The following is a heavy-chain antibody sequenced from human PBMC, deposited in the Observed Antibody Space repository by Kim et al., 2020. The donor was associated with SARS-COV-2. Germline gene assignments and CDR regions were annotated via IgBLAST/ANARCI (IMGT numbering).Heavy chain of an antibody. J-gene: IGHJ6*02. D-gene: IGHD3-9*01. CDR3: ATEIFDFASSADSHLYYYLGLAV. CDR1: GYTFTGYY. CDR2: INPNSGGT. V-gene: IGHV1-2*06. Sequence: ASVKVSCKASGYTFTGYYMHWVRQAPGQGLEWMGRINPNSGGTNYAQKFQGRVTMTRDTYISTAYMELSRLRTDDTAVYYCATEIFDFASSADSHLYYYLGLAVGGQGTTVTVSS.